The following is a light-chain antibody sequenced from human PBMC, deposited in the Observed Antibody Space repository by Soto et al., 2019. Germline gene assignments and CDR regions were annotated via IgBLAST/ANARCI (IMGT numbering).Light chain of an antibody. Sequence: DIQLTQSPSFLSASVGDRAAITCRASLDIRTYLAWYQQKPGRAPKLLIYAASTLQSGVPSRFSGSGSGTEFTLTISNLQPEDFASYYCQQLDRYPFTFGGGTKVDIK. CDR1: LDIRTY. J-gene: IGKJ4*01. V-gene: IGKV1-9*01. CDR3: QQLDRYPFT. CDR2: AAS.